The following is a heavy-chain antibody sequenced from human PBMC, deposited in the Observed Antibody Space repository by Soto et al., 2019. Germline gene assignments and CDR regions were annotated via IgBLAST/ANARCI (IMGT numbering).Heavy chain of an antibody. Sequence: GGSLRLSCAASGFAYSNYGMHWGRQAPGKGLEWMALISYDGATKYYADSVRGRFTIARDNSKKTLFLQMKSLRAEDTAVYFCAGGSYYEILTGFYHRGFYFGMDVWGQGTTVTVSS. D-gene: IGHD3-9*01. CDR2: ISYDGATK. J-gene: IGHJ6*02. CDR3: AGGSYYEILTGFYHRGFYFGMDV. V-gene: IGHV3-30*03. CDR1: GFAYSNYG.